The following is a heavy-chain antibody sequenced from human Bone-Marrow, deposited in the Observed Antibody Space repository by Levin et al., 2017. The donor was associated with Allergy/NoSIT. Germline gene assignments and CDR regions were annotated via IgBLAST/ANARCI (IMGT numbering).Heavy chain of an antibody. CDR2: INSDGSNT. V-gene: IGHV3-74*01. Sequence: PGGSLRLSCAASGFTFSNYWMHWVRQAPGKGLVWVSHINSDGSNTNYVDSVKGRFTISRDNAKNTLYLQMNSLRDEDTAVYYCARGGCSSTSCLDNWGQGTLVTVSP. J-gene: IGHJ4*02. CDR1: GFTFSNYW. CDR3: ARGGCSSTSCLDN. D-gene: IGHD2-2*01.